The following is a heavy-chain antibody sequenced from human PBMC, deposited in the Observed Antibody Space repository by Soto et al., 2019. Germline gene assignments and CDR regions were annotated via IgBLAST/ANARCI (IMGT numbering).Heavy chain of an antibody. CDR1: GGSISSYY. D-gene: IGHD6-19*01. Sequence: SETLSLTCTVSGGSISSYYWSWIRQPPGKGLEWIGYIYYSGSTNYNPSLKSRVTISVDTSKNQFSLKLSSVTAADTAVYYCAMGQWLAPMYYWGQGTLVTVSS. CDR3: AMGQWLAPMYY. V-gene: IGHV4-59*01. J-gene: IGHJ4*02. CDR2: IYYSGST.